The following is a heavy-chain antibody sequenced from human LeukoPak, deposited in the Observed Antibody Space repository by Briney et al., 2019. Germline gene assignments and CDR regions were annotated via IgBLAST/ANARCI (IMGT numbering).Heavy chain of an antibody. CDR3: ARRFDT. CDR1: GFTLSSYE. J-gene: IGHJ3*02. CDR2: ISSSGSTI. Sequence: PGGSLRLSCAVSGFTLSSYEMNWVRQAPGKGPEWVSYISSSGSTIYYADSVKGRFTISRDNAKNSLILQMNSLRGEDTAVYYWARRFDTWGQGTVVTVSS. V-gene: IGHV3-48*03.